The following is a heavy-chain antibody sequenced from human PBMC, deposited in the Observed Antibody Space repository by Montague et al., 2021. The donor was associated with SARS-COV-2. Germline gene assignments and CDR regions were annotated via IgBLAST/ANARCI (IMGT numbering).Heavy chain of an antibody. D-gene: IGHD3-3*01. V-gene: IGHV4-34*01. CDR2: INHSGST. CDR1: GGSFSGYY. CDR3: ARVAESTYYDFWSGYLRFYYFDY. Sequence: SETLSLTCAVYGGSFSGYYWSWIRQPPGKGLEWIGEINHSGSTNYNPSLKSRVTISADTSKNQFSLKLSSVTAADTAVYYCARVAESTYYDFWSGYLRFYYFDYWGQGTLVTVSS. J-gene: IGHJ4*02.